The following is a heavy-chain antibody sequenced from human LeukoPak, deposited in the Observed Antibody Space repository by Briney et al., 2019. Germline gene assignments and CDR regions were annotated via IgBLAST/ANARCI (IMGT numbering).Heavy chain of an antibody. CDR1: GYIFTSYW. CDR2: IYPGYSDT. CDR3: ARRSHDYGDLKLTLDY. Sequence: GESLKISCKGSGYIFTSYWIGWVRQMPGKGLEWMGIIYPGYSDTRYSPSFQGQVTISADKSIRTAYLQWSSLKASHTAMYYCARRSHDYGDLKLTLDYWGQGTLVTVSS. D-gene: IGHD4-17*01. V-gene: IGHV5-51*01. J-gene: IGHJ4*02.